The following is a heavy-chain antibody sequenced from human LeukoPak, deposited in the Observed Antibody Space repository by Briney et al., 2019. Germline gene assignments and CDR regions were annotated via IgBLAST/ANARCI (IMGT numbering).Heavy chain of an antibody. J-gene: IGHJ4*02. CDR1: GYTFTGYY. CDR2: INPNSGGT. D-gene: IGHD3-10*01. CDR3: ARGGYGSGSYSDFDY. Sequence: ASVKVSCKASGYTFTGYYMHWVRQAPGQGLEWMGWINPNSGGTNYAQKFQGRVTMTRDTSISTAYMELSRLRSDDTAVYYCARGGYGSGSYSDFDYWGQGTLVTVSS. V-gene: IGHV1-2*02.